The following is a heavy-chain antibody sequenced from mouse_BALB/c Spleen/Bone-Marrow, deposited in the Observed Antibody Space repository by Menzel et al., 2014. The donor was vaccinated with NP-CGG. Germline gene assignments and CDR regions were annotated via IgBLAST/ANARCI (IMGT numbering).Heavy chain of an antibody. D-gene: IGHD2-1*01. J-gene: IGHJ4*01. V-gene: IGHV1S137*01. CDR2: ISTYYGDA. Sequence: QVQLQQSGAELVRPGVSVKISCKGSGYTFTDYAMHWVKQSHAKSLEWIGVISTYYGDASYNQKFKGKATMTVDKSSSTAYMELARLTSEDSATYYYASGNYYYAMDYWGQGTSVTVSS. CDR3: ASGNYYYAMDY. CDR1: GYTFTDYA.